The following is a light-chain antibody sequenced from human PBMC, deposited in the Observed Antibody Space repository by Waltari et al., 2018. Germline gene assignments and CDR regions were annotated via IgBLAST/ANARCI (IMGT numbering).Light chain of an antibody. CDR1: HSVKTN. CDR2: DAS. Sequence: EVVMTQSPATLSVSPGERATLSCRASHSVKTNLAWYQQKPGQAPRVVIFDASTRATGIPARFRGSGSGTEFTLTISSLQPEDSAVYYCQQYNNWPTWTFGQGAKVEIK. V-gene: IGKV3-15*01. CDR3: QQYNNWPTWT. J-gene: IGKJ1*01.